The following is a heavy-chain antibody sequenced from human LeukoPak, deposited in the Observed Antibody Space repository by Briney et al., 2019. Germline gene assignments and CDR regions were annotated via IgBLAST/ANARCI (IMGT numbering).Heavy chain of an antibody. CDR2: ISWSSGSI. V-gene: IGHV3-9*01. D-gene: IGHD3-22*01. CDR1: GFTFDDYA. CDR3: AKEFYDSSGYPAPFDI. J-gene: IGHJ3*02. Sequence: GGSLRLSCAASGFTFDDYAMHWVRQAPGKGLEWVSGISWSSGSIGYADSVKGRFTISRDNAKNSLYLQMNSLRAEDTALYYCAKEFYDSSGYPAPFDIWGQGTMVTVSS.